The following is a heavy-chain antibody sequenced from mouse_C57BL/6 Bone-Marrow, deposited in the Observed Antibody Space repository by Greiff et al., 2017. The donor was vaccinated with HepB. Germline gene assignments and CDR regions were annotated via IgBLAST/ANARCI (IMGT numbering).Heavy chain of an antibody. CDR1: GFTFSDYY. CDR3: ARHLGRLDY. CDR2: ISNGGGST. V-gene: IGHV5-12*01. D-gene: IGHD4-1*01. J-gene: IGHJ4*01. Sequence: DVHLVESGGGLVQPGGSLKLSCAASGFTFSDYYMYWVRQTPEKRLEWVAYISNGGGSTYYPDTVKGRFTISRDNAKNTLYLQMSRLKSEDTAMYYCARHLGRLDYWGQGTSVTVSS.